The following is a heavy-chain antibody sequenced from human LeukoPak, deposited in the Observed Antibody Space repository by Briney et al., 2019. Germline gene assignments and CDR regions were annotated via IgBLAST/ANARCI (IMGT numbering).Heavy chain of an antibody. V-gene: IGHV3-23*01. J-gene: IGHJ4*02. CDR1: GFTYVNHG. CDR3: ARDKGVDNSGYYNGFFDF. CDR2: ISGSGDRT. Sequence: GGSLRLSCAASGFTYVNHGMSWVRRAPGKGLDWVSGISGSGDRTHYADSVKGRFTISRDNSKNTMYLQMNSLRAEDTAVYYCARDKGVDNSGYYNGFFDFWGQGTLVTVSS. D-gene: IGHD3-22*01.